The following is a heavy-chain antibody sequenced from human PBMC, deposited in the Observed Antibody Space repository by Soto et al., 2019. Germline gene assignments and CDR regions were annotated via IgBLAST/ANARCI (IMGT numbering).Heavy chain of an antibody. CDR3: ATSAYDSSGYYGGVFGY. D-gene: IGHD3-22*01. CDR2: IYYSGST. J-gene: IGHJ4*02. Sequence: PXETLSLTCTVSGGSISSSSYYWGWIRQPPGKGLEWIGSIYYSGSTYYNPSLKSRVTISVDTSKNQFSLKLSSVTAADTAVYYCATSAYDSSGYYGGVFGYWGQGTLVTVSS. CDR1: GGSISSSSYY. V-gene: IGHV4-39*01.